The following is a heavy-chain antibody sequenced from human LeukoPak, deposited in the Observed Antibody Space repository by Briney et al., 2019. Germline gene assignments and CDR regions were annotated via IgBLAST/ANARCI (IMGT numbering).Heavy chain of an antibody. Sequence: GGSLRLSCAASGFTFSSYAMSWVRQAPGKGLEWVSAVRDSGSSTHYADSVKGRFTTSRDNSKNTLFLQMNSLRAEDTAIYYCAKYGPQDSGSSHFDYWGQGALVTVSS. CDR1: GFTFSSYA. CDR2: VRDSGSST. J-gene: IGHJ4*02. D-gene: IGHD1-26*01. CDR3: AKYGPQDSGSSHFDY. V-gene: IGHV3-23*01.